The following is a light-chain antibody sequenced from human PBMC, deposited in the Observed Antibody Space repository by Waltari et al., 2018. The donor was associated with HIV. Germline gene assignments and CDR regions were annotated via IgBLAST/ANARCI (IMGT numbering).Light chain of an antibody. CDR2: EVS. V-gene: IGLV2-8*01. CDR1: SSAVGGFHY. Sequence: QSALTQPPSASGSPGQSVTISCTGTSSAVGGFHYVSWDQQPPGKAPKLMIYEVSKRPSGVPDRFSGSKSGNTASLTVSGLQAEDEADYYCSSYAGSNLGVFGGGTKLTVL. CDR3: SSYAGSNLGV. J-gene: IGLJ2*01.